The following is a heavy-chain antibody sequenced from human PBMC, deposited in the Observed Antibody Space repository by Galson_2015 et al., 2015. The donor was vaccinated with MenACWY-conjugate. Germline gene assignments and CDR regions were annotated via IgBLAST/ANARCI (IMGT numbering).Heavy chain of an antibody. Sequence: SLRLPCAASGFTFSDYYMSWIRQAPGKGLEWVSYISSSSTYTDHADSVKGRFTISRDNAKNSLYLQMNSLRAEDTAVYYCARVQGGTRGVNYWGQGTLVTVSS. CDR1: GFTFSDYY. J-gene: IGHJ4*02. D-gene: IGHD1-1*01. CDR3: ARVQGGTRGVNY. CDR2: ISSSSTYT. V-gene: IGHV3-11*05.